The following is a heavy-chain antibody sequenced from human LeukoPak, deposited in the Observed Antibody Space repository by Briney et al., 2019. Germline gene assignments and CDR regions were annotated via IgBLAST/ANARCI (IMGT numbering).Heavy chain of an antibody. Sequence: ASVKVSCKASGYTFTGYYMHWVRQAPGQGLEWMGRINPNSGGTNYAQKFQGRVTMTRDTSISTAYMEPSRLRSDDTAVYYCAREDSSGWYSNWFDPWGQGTLVTVSS. CDR3: AREDSSGWYSNWFDP. D-gene: IGHD6-19*01. V-gene: IGHV1-2*06. CDR2: INPNSGGT. J-gene: IGHJ5*02. CDR1: GYTFTGYY.